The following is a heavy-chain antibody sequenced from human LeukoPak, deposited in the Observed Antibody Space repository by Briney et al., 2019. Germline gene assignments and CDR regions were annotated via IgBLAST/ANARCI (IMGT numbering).Heavy chain of an antibody. D-gene: IGHD2-15*01. J-gene: IGHJ4*02. V-gene: IGHV3-23*01. CDR2: VSGRGNNT. CDR3: AKDRSEACSGGSCYGFDY. CDR1: GFTLSNFA. Sequence: PGGSLRLSCAASGFTLSNFALSWVRQAPGKGLEWVSAVSGRGNNTFYSDSVQGRFTISRDNFKGTLYLQMNNLRVEDTAVYYCAKDRSEACSGGSCYGFDYWGQGTLVTVSS.